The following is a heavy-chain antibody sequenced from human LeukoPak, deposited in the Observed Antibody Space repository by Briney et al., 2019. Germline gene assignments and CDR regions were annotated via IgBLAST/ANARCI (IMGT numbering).Heavy chain of an antibody. CDR1: GFTFSTSW. V-gene: IGHV3-7*01. Sequence: GGSLRLSCAASGFTFSTSWMTWVRQAPGKGLDWLGNINPDGSRINYVDSVKGRFTFSRDNAKNSLFPQMNSLRAEDTAVFYCARDSGYNAFDIWGQGTMVTVSS. CDR2: INPDGSRI. J-gene: IGHJ3*02. CDR3: ARDSGYNAFDI. D-gene: IGHD5-12*01.